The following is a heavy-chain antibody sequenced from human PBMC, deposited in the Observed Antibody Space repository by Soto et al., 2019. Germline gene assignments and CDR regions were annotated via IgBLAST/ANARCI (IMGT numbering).Heavy chain of an antibody. D-gene: IGHD3-22*01. CDR2: IIPILGIA. CDR1: GGTFSSYT. Sequence: QVQLVQSGAEVKKPGSSVKVSCKASGGTFSSYTISWVRQAPGQGLEWMGRIIPILGIANYAQKFQGRVTIXXDXSXXTAYMELSSLRSEDTAVYYCARDEYYYESSGYSSAWGQGTLVTVSS. V-gene: IGHV1-69*08. J-gene: IGHJ5*02. CDR3: ARDEYYYESSGYSSA.